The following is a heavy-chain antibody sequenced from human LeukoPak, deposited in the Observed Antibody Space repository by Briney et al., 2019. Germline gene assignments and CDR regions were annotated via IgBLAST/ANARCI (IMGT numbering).Heavy chain of an antibody. CDR1: GYTFTNYG. D-gene: IGHD3-10*01. Sequence: ASVKVSCKASGYTFTNYGISWVRQAPGQGLEWMGGIIPIFGTANYAQKFQGRVTITADESTSTAYMELSSLRSEDTAVYYCARGVEYYYGSGSYYRDYYYYMDVWGKGTTVTISS. CDR2: IIPIFGTA. V-gene: IGHV1-69*13. CDR3: ARGVEYYYGSGSYYRDYYYYMDV. J-gene: IGHJ6*03.